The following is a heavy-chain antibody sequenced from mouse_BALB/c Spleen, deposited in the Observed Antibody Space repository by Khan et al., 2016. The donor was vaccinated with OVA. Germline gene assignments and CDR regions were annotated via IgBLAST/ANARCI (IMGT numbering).Heavy chain of an antibody. V-gene: IGHV2-2*02. J-gene: IGHJ4*01. Sequence: QVQLQQSGPGLVQPSQSLSITCTVSGFSLTSYGVHWVRQSPGKGLEWLGVIWSGGSTDYNAAFISRLSISKDNSKSQVLLKMSSLQANDTAKYYCARNPKSLLRVRRAMDYWGQGTSVTVSS. CDR3: ARNPKSLLRVRRAMDY. CDR2: IWSGGST. D-gene: IGHD1-2*01. CDR1: GFSLTSYG.